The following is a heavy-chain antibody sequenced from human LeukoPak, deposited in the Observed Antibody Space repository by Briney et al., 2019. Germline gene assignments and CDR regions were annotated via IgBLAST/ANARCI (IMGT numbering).Heavy chain of an antibody. D-gene: IGHD2-2*01. CDR1: GGSFSGYY. J-gene: IGHJ5*02. CDR3: ARDSKYARWLDP. V-gene: IGHV4-31*11. CDR2: IYYSGST. Sequence: SETLSITCAVYGGSFSGYYWSWIRQPPGKGLEWIGYIYYSGSTYYNPSLKSRVTISVDTSKNQFSLKLSSVTAADTAVYYCARDSKYARWLDPWGQGTLVTVSS.